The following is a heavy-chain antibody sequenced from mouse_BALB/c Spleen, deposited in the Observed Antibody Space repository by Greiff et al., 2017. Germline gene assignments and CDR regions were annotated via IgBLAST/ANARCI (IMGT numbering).Heavy chain of an antibody. CDR3: ARARAWFAY. J-gene: IGHJ3*01. CDR2: ISYDGSN. D-gene: IGHD3-1*01. CDR1: GYSITSGYY. Sequence: VQLQQSGPGLVKPSQSLSLTCSVTGYSITSGYYWNWIRQFPGNKLEWMGYISYDGSNNYNPSLKNRISITRDTSKNQFFLKLNSVTTEDTATYYCARARAWFAYWGQGTLVTVSA. V-gene: IGHV3-6*02.